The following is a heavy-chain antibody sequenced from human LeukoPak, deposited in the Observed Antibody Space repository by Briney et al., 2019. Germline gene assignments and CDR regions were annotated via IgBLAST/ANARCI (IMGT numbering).Heavy chain of an antibody. CDR3: ARDKDWAFDY. Sequence: GGSLRLSCAASGFSFSISSMNWVRQAPGKGLEWVSYITGSSTRMSYADSVKGRFTISRDNSKNSLYLQMNSLRAEDTAVYYCARDKDWAFDYWGQGALLTVSS. V-gene: IGHV3-48*04. CDR2: ITGSSTRM. CDR1: GFSFSISS. D-gene: IGHD3-9*01. J-gene: IGHJ4*02.